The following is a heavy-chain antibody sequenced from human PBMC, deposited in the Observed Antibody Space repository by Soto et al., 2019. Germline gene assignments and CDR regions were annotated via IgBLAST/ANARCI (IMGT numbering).Heavy chain of an antibody. CDR3: ARGRSFYGMDV. V-gene: IGHV3-74*01. CDR1: GFTFSGYW. J-gene: IGHJ6*02. Sequence: PGGSLRLSCAASGFTFSGYWMHWVRQTPGKGLVWVSRINSDGTSTSYADSVKGRFTISRDNAKNTLYLQMNSLRAEDTAVYYCARGRSFYGMDVWGQGTTVTVSS. CDR2: INSDGTST.